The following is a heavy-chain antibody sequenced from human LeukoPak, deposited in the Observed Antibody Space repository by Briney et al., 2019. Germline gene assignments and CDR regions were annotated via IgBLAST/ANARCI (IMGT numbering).Heavy chain of an antibody. J-gene: IGHJ4*02. V-gene: IGHV1-8*01. D-gene: IGHD3-10*01. CDR2: MNPNSGNT. CDR1: GYTFTSHD. CDR3: ARAVRVRGVITYYFDY. Sequence: ASVKVSCKASGYTFTSHDINWVRQATGQGLEWMGWMNPNSGNTGYAQKFQGRVTMTRNTSISTAYMELSSLRSEDTAVYYCARAVRVRGVITYYFDYWGQGTLVTVSS.